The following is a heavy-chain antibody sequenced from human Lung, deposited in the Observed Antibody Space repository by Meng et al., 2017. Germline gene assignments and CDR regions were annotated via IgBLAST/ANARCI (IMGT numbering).Heavy chain of an antibody. Sequence: VHLNQWGAGLLKPSETLSLTCVVSGGSFSDYYWSWIRQPPGKGLEWIGEINHSGSTNYNPSLESRATISVDTSQNNLSLKLSSVTAADSAVYYCARGPTTMAHDFDYWGQGTLVTVSS. CDR3: ARGPTTMAHDFDY. V-gene: IGHV4-34*01. J-gene: IGHJ4*02. CDR1: GGSFSDYY. D-gene: IGHD4-11*01. CDR2: INHSGST.